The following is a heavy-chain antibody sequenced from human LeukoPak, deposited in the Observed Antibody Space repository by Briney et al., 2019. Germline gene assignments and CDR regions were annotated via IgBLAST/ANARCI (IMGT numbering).Heavy chain of an antibody. Sequence: PGGSLRLSCAASGFTVSSNYMNWVRQAPGKGLEWVSVIYSGGSTYYADSVKGRFTISRDNAESSLFLQMNSLRDEDTAVYYCARGRGGSGREAYNVDYWGQGTLVTVSS. J-gene: IGHJ4*02. V-gene: IGHV3-53*01. D-gene: IGHD5-24*01. CDR3: ARGRGGSGREAYNVDY. CDR2: IYSGGST. CDR1: GFTVSSNY.